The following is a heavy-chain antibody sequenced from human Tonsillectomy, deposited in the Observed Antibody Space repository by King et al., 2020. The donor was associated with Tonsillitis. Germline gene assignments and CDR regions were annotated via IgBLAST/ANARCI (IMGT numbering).Heavy chain of an antibody. J-gene: IGHJ4*02. CDR2: INPNSGDT. CDR1: GYTFTGHY. CDR3: TTGGVTTTFDY. Sequence: VQLVESGAEVKKPGASVKVSCKASGYTFTGHYMHWVRQAPGQGLEWMGWINPNSGDTNSAQKFQGRVTMTRDTSISTAYMDLSRLRSDDTAVYYCTTGGVTTTFDYWGQGTLVTVSS. V-gene: IGHV1-2*02. D-gene: IGHD5-12*01.